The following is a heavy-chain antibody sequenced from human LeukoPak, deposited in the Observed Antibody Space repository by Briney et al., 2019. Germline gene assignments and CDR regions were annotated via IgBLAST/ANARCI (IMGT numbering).Heavy chain of an antibody. CDR2: IRSSGSTI. D-gene: IGHD6-6*01. Sequence: GGSLRLSCAASGFTFSSYEMNWVRQAPGKGLEWVSYIRSSGSTIYYADSVKGRFTISRDNSKNTLYLQMNSLRAEDTAVYYCAKGRVRQLDPFDYWGQGTLVTVSS. J-gene: IGHJ4*02. CDR3: AKGRVRQLDPFDY. CDR1: GFTFSSYE. V-gene: IGHV3-48*03.